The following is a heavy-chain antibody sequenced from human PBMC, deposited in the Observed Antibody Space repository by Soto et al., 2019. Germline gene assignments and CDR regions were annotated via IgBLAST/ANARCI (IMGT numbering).Heavy chain of an antibody. V-gene: IGHV3-23*01. D-gene: IGHD4-17*01. CDR3: AKISTPPVTKRSSSFDY. CDR1: GFTFSSYA. J-gene: IGHJ4*02. Sequence: GGSLRLSCAASGFTFSSYAMSWVRQAPGKGLEWVSAISGSGGSTYYADSVKGRFTISRDNSKNTLYLQMNSLRAEDTAVDYCAKISTPPVTKRSSSFDYWGQGTLVTVSS. CDR2: ISGSGGST.